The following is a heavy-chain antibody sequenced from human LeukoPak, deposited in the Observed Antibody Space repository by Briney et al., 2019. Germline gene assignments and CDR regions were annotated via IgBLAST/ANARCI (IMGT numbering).Heavy chain of an antibody. D-gene: IGHD6-13*01. CDR1: GGSISSYY. J-gene: IGHJ4*02. Sequence: PSETLSLTCTVSGGSISSYYWSWIRQPPGKGLEWIGYIYYSGSTNYNPSLKSRVTISVDTSKNQFSLKLSSVTAADTAVYYRARGLIAAVFFDYWGQGTLVTVSS. V-gene: IGHV4-59*01. CDR2: IYYSGST. CDR3: ARGLIAAVFFDY.